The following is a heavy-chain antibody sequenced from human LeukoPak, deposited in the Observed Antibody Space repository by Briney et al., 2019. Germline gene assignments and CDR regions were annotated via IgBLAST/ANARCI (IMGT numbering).Heavy chain of an antibody. V-gene: IGHV4-61*05. CDR1: GASISSSTDY. D-gene: IGHD2-15*01. CDR3: ARTMEGYCSGGSCYQYSYYMDV. CDR2: IYYSGST. J-gene: IGHJ6*03. Sequence: SETLSLTCTVSGASISSSTDYWGWIRQPPGKGLEWIGYIYYSGSTNYNPSLKSRVTISVDTSKNQFSLKLTSVTAADTAVYYCARTMEGYCSGGSCYQYSYYMDVWGKGTTVTVSS.